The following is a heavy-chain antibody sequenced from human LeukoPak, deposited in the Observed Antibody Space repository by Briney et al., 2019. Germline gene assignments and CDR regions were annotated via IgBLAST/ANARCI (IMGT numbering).Heavy chain of an antibody. J-gene: IGHJ3*02. CDR2: ISGSGVGT. V-gene: IGHV3-23*01. CDR1: GFTFSNYA. CDR3: ARDLSGGIAAVCVVFDI. D-gene: IGHD6-25*01. Sequence: GGSLRLSCAASGFTFSNYAMSWVRQAPGKGLEWVSAISGSGVGTFYADSVRGRFTISRDNSKNTLYLQMSSLRAEDTAVYYCARDLSGGIAAVCVVFDIWGQGKMVTVSS.